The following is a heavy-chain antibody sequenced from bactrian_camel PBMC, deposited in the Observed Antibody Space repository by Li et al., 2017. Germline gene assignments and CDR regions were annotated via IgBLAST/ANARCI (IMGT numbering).Heavy chain of an antibody. V-gene: IGHV3S1*01. CDR2: IYSGVGRT. J-gene: IGHJ4*01. CDR1: GDTDNRYC. D-gene: IGHD4*01. Sequence: HVQLVESGGGSVQAGGSLRLSCAISGDTDNRYCVAWFRQAPGKEREGVATIYSGVGRTNFADTYADSVKGRFTVSQDNAKNTVYLQMNSLKPEDTAMYYCAGEGEEGDFEDCRGLSGIPGLGVWGPGTQVTVS. CDR3: AGEGEEGDFEDCRGLSGIPGLGV.